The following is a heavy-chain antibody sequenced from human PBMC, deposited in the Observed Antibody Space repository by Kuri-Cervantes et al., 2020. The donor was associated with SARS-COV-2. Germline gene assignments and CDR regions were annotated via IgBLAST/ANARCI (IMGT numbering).Heavy chain of an antibody. D-gene: IGHD3-10*01. J-gene: IGHJ5*02. CDR2: INPNSGGT. Sequence: ASVKVSCKASGYTFTGYYMHWVRQAPGQGLEWMGWINPNSGGTNYAQKLQGRVTMTTDTSTSTAYMELRSLRSDDTAVYYCASHKLGEGRFDPWGQGTLVTVSS. CDR1: GYTFTGYY. CDR3: ASHKLGEGRFDP. V-gene: IGHV1-2*02.